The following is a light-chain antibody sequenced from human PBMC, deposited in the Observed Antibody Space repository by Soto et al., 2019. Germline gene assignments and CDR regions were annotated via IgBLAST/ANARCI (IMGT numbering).Light chain of an antibody. Sequence: QSALTQPASVSGSPGQSITISCTGTSSDVGAYNYVSWYQQHPDKAPKLMIFEVSDRPSGVSNRFSGSNSGNTASLTISGLQAEDEADYFCSSYTSNSTPVFGGGTKLTVL. J-gene: IGLJ3*02. CDR1: SSDVGAYNY. V-gene: IGLV2-14*01. CDR2: EVS. CDR3: SSYTSNSTPV.